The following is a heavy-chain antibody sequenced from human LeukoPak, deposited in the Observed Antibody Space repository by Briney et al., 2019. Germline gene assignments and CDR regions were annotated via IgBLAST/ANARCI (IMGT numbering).Heavy chain of an antibody. CDR1: GFTFTSYA. CDR3: AREVGMGGLNY. D-gene: IGHD2-15*01. J-gene: IGHJ4*02. Sequence: GKSLRLSCAASGFTFTSYAMNWVRQAPGKGLEWVALISYDGSNKYYADSMKGRFTISRDNSKNTVYLQLSSLRGDDTAVYYCAREVGMGGLNYWGQGTLVTVSS. V-gene: IGHV3-30-3*01. CDR2: ISYDGSNK.